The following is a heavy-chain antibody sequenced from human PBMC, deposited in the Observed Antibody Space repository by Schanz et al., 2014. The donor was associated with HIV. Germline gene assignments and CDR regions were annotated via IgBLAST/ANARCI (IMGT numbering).Heavy chain of an antibody. CDR1: GFTFSSYG. D-gene: IGHD6-19*01. CDR3: AKRGVAAEFDY. J-gene: IGHJ4*02. CDR2: ISFDGATT. V-gene: IGHV3-30*18. Sequence: VKLSESGGGLVQPGGSLRLSCAASGFTFSSYGMHWARQAPGKGLEWVALISFDGATTSYVDSVKGRFTISRDNVKNTLSLQMSSLRIEDTAVYFCAKRGVAAEFDYWGQGTLVTVSS.